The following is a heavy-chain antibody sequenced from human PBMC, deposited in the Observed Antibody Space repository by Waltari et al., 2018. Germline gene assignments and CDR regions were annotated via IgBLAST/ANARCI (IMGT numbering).Heavy chain of an antibody. D-gene: IGHD6-19*01. Sequence: EVHLLESGGDLVQTGGSLRPSCADSGFAFRNSAMSWVRPATGKGMEWVSVISTRGWSAKYAYSVQGRFTISRDNSKKTLHWQMNSLRVEDTAVYYCAKGTERYGGWAPIFDSWGQGTQVTVSS. J-gene: IGHJ4*02. V-gene: IGHV3-23*01. CDR2: ISTRGWSA. CDR1: GFAFRNSA. CDR3: AKGTERYGGWAPIFDS.